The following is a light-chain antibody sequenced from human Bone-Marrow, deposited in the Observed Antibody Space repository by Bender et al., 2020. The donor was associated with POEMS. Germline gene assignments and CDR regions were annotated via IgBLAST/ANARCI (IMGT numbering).Light chain of an antibody. CDR2: DVS. V-gene: IGLV2-14*01. CDR3: CSYTTTVTWV. CDR1: SSDVGGYNY. Sequence: QSALTQPASVSGSPGQSITISCTGTSSDVGGYNYVSWYQQHPGKAPKLMIYDVSNRPSGVSNRFSGSKSGNTASLTISGLQAEDEADYYCCSYTTTVTWVFGGGTKLTVL. J-gene: IGLJ3*02.